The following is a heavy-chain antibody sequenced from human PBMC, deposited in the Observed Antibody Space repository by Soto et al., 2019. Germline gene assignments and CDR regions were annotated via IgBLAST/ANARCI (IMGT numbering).Heavy chain of an antibody. V-gene: IGHV4-59*01. D-gene: IGHD5-12*01. CDR3: ARETLRSRINV. CDR2: IYCSGTT. Sequence: PSETLSLTCTVSGGSINNYYWSWIRQPPGKGLEWIGHIYCSGTTDYNPSLKSRVTISVDTSKNHFSLNLSSLTAADTAVYYGARETLRSRINVWGQGTRVTVSS. J-gene: IGHJ6*02. CDR1: GGSINNYY.